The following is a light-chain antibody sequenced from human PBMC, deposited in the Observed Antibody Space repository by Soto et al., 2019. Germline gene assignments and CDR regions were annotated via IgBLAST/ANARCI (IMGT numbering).Light chain of an antibody. V-gene: IGKV2-28*01. CDR3: MQALQTPT. CDR1: QSLLHSNGYNY. CDR2: LGS. J-gene: IGKJ4*01. Sequence: DIVMTQSPLSLPVTPGEPASISCRSSQSLLHSNGYNYLDWYLQKPGQSPQLLIYLGSNRASGVPDRFRGSGSRTDFTLKISRVEAEDVGVYYCMQALQTPTFGGGTKVDIK.